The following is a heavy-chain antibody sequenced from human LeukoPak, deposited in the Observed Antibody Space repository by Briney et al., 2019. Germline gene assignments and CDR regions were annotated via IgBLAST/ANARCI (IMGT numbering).Heavy chain of an antibody. CDR2: IQQDGSER. CDR3: ARGRGSDY. CDR1: RFTFSSYS. J-gene: IGHJ4*02. Sequence: TGGSLRLSCAASRFTFSSYSMSWVRQAPGKGLEWVANIQQDGSERYYVDSVKGRFTISRDNAKNSLYLQMNSLRAEDTAVYYCARGRGSDYWGQGTLVTVSS. V-gene: IGHV3-7*05. D-gene: IGHD3-16*01.